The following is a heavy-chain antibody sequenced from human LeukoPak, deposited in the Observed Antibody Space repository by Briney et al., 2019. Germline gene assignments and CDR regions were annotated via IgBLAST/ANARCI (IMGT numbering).Heavy chain of an antibody. D-gene: IGHD5-24*01. CDR3: ARQQAGYNFYFDQ. CDR1: GNHFTRFW. CDR2: IYPADSET. V-gene: IGHV5-51*01. J-gene: IGHJ4*02. Sequence: GESLKISCKGPGNHFTRFWIGWVRQIPGKGLEWMGIIYPADSETRYSPSFQGQVTISADKSISTAFLQWRSLNCTCTAMYFCARQQAGYNFYFDQWGQGTLVTVSS.